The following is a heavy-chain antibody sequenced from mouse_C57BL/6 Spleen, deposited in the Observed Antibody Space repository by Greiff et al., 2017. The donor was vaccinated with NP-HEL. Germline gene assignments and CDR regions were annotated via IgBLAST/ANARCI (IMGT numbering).Heavy chain of an antibody. CDR3: ARDYYGSSYGLAY. V-gene: IGHV1-18*01. Sequence: EVKLVESGPELVKPGASVKIPCKASGYTFTDYNMDWVKQSHGKSLEWIGDINPNNGGTIYNQKFKGKATLTVDKSSSTAYMELRSLTSEDTAVYYCARDYYGSSYGLAYWGQGTLVTVSA. D-gene: IGHD1-1*01. CDR2: INPNNGGT. CDR1: GYTFTDYN. J-gene: IGHJ3*01.